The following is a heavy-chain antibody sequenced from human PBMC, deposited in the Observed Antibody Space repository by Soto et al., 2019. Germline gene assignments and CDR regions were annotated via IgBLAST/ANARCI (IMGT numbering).Heavy chain of an antibody. CDR2: ISSSGSTI. Sequence: GGSLRLSCAASGFTFSSYEMNWVRQAPGKGLEWVSYISSSGSTIYYADSVKGRFTISRDNAKNSLYLQMNSLRAEDTAVYYCARDPLSYYYDSSGYFDIWGQGIMVTVSS. CDR1: GFTFSSYE. J-gene: IGHJ3*02. D-gene: IGHD3-22*01. V-gene: IGHV3-48*03. CDR3: ARDPLSYYYDSSGYFDI.